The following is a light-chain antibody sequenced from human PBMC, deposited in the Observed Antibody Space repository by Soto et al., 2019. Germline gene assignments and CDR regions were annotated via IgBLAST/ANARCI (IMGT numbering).Light chain of an antibody. V-gene: IGKV1-39*01. Sequence: DIQMTQSPSSLSASVGDRVTISCRASQAISTSLNWYQQKPGKAPKLLIYAASSLQTGVPSRFTGSGSATYFTLTISSLHHEDFETYHCLQTYQSHPTFGQGTKVDIK. CDR3: LQTYQSHPT. CDR1: QAISTS. CDR2: AAS. J-gene: IGKJ2*01.